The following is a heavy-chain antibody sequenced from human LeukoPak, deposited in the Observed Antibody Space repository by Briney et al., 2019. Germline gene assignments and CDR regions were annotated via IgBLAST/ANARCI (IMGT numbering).Heavy chain of an antibody. CDR3: ARVYLERLTAGYFDH. CDR1: GFTFSSYT. D-gene: IGHD2-8*01. V-gene: IGHV3-21*01. Sequence: GGSLRLSCSVSGFTFSSYTMTWVRQAPGKGLEWVSFISISSYIYYADSVKGRFTIYRDNDQNSLYLQMNGLRAEDTAAYCCARVYLERLTAGYFDHRGKGTWVTVS. J-gene: IGHJ4*02. CDR2: ISISSYI.